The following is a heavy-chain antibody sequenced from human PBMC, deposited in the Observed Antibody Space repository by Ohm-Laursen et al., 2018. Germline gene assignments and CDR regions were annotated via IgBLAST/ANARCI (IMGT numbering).Heavy chain of an antibody. CDR3: ARGSNEYGGLYFPH. Sequence: SDTLSLTCTVSGGSFTGHYWSWIRQPPGKGLEWIGHIYYTGYTSYKSSLKSRVTISLDTSRKHFSLRLTSLAAADTAVYYCARGSNEYGGLYFPHWGQGTLVTVSS. CDR1: GGSFTGHY. J-gene: IGHJ1*01. D-gene: IGHD4-23*01. V-gene: IGHV4-59*11. CDR2: IYYTGYT.